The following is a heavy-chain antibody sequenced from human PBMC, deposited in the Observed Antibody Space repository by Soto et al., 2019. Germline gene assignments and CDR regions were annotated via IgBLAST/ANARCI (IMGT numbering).Heavy chain of an antibody. D-gene: IGHD3-3*01. V-gene: IGHV3-33*01. J-gene: IGHJ2*01. Sequence: QVQLVESGGGVVQPGRSLRLSCAASGFSFSTYGFHWVRQVPGKGPEWVAVIWFDGSKKYYADSVRGRFTISRDDSKNTLYLQMNSLRDEDTALYYCVRDSGVFGPEFDLWGRGSLVTVSS. CDR2: IWFDGSKK. CDR1: GFSFSTYG. CDR3: VRDSGVFGPEFDL.